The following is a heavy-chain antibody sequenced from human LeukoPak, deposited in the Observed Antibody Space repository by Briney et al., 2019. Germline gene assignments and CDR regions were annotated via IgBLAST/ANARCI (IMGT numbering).Heavy chain of an antibody. CDR2: INHSGST. Sequence: SETLSLTCAVYGGSFSGYYWSWIRQPPGKGLEWIGEINHSGSTYYNPSLKSRVTISVDRSKNQFSLKLSSVTAADTAVYYCASYYDYVWGSYQEYWGQGTLVTVSS. CDR1: GGSFSGYY. CDR3: ASYYDYVWGSYQEY. D-gene: IGHD3-16*01. V-gene: IGHV4-34*01. J-gene: IGHJ4*02.